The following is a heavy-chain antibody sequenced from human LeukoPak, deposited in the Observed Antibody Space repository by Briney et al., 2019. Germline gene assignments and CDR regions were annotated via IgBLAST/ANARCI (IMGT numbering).Heavy chain of an antibody. V-gene: IGHV1-2*02. Sequence: ASVKVSCKASGYTLTDYYMHWVRQAPGQGLEWMGWINPNSGGTNYAQKFQGRVTMTRDTSISTAYMELSRLRSDDTAVYYCARAYSSGWFIDAFDIWGQGTMVTVSS. CDR3: ARAYSSGWFIDAFDI. D-gene: IGHD6-19*01. CDR2: INPNSGGT. CDR1: GYTLTDYY. J-gene: IGHJ3*02.